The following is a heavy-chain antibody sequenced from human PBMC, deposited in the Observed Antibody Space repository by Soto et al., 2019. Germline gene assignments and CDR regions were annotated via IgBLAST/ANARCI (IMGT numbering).Heavy chain of an antibody. CDR3: ATDLMAVTTFSDNYYFDY. CDR1: GYTLTELS. V-gene: IGHV1-24*01. D-gene: IGHD4-17*01. CDR2: FDPEDGET. Sequence: ASVKVSCKVSGYTLTELSMHWVRQAPGKGLEWMGGFDPEDGETIYAQKFQGRVTMTEDTSTDTAYMELSSLRSEDTAVYYCATDLMAVTTFSDNYYFDYWGQGTLVTVSS. J-gene: IGHJ4*02.